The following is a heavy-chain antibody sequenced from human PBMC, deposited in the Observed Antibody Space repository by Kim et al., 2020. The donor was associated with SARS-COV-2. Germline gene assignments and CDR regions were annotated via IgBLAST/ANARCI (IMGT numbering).Heavy chain of an antibody. CDR3: ARGRILLWFGELLSNERLGDYYYYGMDV. D-gene: IGHD3-10*01. CDR2: IYTSGST. J-gene: IGHJ6*02. Sequence: SETLSLTCTVSGGSISSGSYYWSWIRQPAGKGLEWIGRIYTSGSTNYNPSLKSRVTISVDTSKNQFSLKLSSVTAADTAVYYCARGRILLWFGELLSNERLGDYYYYGMDVWGQGTTVTVSS. V-gene: IGHV4-61*02. CDR1: GGSISSGSYY.